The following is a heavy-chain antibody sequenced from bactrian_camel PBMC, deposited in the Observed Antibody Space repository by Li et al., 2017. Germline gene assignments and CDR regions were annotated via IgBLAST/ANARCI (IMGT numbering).Heavy chain of an antibody. Sequence: QLVESGGGSVQAGTSLILSCAAVGRTYPNYVMGWFRRAPGKEREGVAAIDRNGYPTYTYAVKDRFTISKDNAKNTLYLEMYSLKPEDTAMYYCAGYFWWMSCSQPPPYWGQGTQVTVS. CDR1: GRTYPNYV. V-gene: IGHV3S55*01. CDR2: IDRNGYP. J-gene: IGHJ4*01. CDR3: AGYFWWMSCSQPPPY. D-gene: IGHD7*01.